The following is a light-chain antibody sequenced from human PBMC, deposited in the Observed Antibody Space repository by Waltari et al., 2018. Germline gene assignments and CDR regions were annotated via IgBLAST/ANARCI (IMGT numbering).Light chain of an antibody. J-gene: IGKJ1*01. CDR2: KAS. CDR1: QSIGDS. Sequence: DIQMPQSPSTLSASLGDRVTITCRASQSIGDSLAWYQQKPGKAPKLLVFKASTLERGVPSRFGGSGSGTEFTLTITSLQPDDVATYYCQQYGSRWTFGQGTKVEVK. V-gene: IGKV1-5*03. CDR3: QQYGSRWT.